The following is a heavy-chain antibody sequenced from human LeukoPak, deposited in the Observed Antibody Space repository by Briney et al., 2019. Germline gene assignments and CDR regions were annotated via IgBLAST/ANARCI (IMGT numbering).Heavy chain of an antibody. J-gene: IGHJ4*02. CDR2: INGDGSST. V-gene: IGHV3-74*01. CDR1: GFTFSNYW. Sequence: SGGSLRLSCAASGFTFSNYWMHWVRQAPGKGLVWVSRINGDGSSTNYADSVKGRFTISRDNAKNTLYLQMNSLRAEDTAVYYCARGCYGDYVCLDYWGQGTLVTVSS. CDR3: ARGCYGDYVCLDY. D-gene: IGHD4-17*01.